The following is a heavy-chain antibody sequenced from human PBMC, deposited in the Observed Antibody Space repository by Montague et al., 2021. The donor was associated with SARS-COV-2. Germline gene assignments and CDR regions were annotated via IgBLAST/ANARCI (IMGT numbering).Heavy chain of an antibody. V-gene: IGHV4-59*12. CDR3: ARWGEYYDSPYYYYAMDV. Sequence: SETLSLTCTVSGGSISPYHWSWIRQSPGKGLECIGYTSYSGSTDYNPSLKSRVTISIDTSKNQFSLKLSSVTAADTAVYYCARWGEYYDSPYYYYAMDVRGQGTTVTVSS. CDR1: GGSISPYH. J-gene: IGHJ6*02. CDR2: TSYSGST. D-gene: IGHD3-3*01.